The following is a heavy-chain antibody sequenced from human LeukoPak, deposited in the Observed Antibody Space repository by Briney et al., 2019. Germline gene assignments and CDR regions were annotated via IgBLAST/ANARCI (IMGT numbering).Heavy chain of an antibody. V-gene: IGHV1-46*01. D-gene: IGHD1-14*01. Sequence: GASVKVSCKASGYTFTSYYMQWVRQAPGQGLEWMGIINPSGGSTSYAQKFQGRVTMTRDTSTSTVYMELSSLRSEDTAVYYCASSQRARTGVGYMDVWGKGTTVTVSS. CDR3: ASSQRARTGVGYMDV. CDR1: GYTFTSYY. CDR2: INPSGGST. J-gene: IGHJ6*03.